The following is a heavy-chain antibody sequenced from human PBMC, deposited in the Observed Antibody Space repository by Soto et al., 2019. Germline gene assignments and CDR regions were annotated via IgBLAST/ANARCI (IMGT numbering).Heavy chain of an antibody. CDR1: GYTFTSYY. Sequence: QVQLVQSVAEVKKPGASVKVSCKASGYTFTSYYMHWVRQAPGQGLEWMGIINPSGGSTSYAQKFQGRVTMTRDTSTSTVYMELSSLRSEDTAVYYCTLGTFGHAAFDIWGQGTMVTVSS. D-gene: IGHD1-1*01. J-gene: IGHJ3*02. CDR3: TLGTFGHAAFDI. V-gene: IGHV1-46*03. CDR2: INPSGGST.